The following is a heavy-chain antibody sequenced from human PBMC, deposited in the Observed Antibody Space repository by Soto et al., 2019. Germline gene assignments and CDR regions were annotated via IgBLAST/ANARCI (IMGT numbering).Heavy chain of an antibody. CDR3: ARTYYDILTGYLGYGMDV. CDR2: IWYDGSNK. V-gene: IGHV3-33*01. Sequence: GGSLRLSCAAPGFTFSSYGMHWVRQAPGKGLEWVAVIWYDGSNKYYADSVKGRFTISRDNSKNTLYLQMNSLRAEDTAVYYCARTYYDILTGYLGYGMDVWGQGTTVTVSS. J-gene: IGHJ6*02. D-gene: IGHD3-9*01. CDR1: GFTFSSYG.